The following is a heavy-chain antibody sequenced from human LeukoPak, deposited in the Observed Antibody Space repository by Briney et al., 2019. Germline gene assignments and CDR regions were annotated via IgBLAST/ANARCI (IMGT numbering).Heavy chain of an antibody. CDR1: GFTFSGYA. V-gene: IGHV3-23*01. Sequence: GGSLRLTCVASGFTFSGYAMSWVRQAPGKGLEWVSSISSTGASTYYADSVKGRFTISRDNSKNTLFLQINSLRDGDTAVYYCAKDISGSSGYYSLFDYWGQGTLVTVSS. CDR2: ISSTGAST. J-gene: IGHJ4*02. D-gene: IGHD3-22*01. CDR3: AKDISGSSGYYSLFDY.